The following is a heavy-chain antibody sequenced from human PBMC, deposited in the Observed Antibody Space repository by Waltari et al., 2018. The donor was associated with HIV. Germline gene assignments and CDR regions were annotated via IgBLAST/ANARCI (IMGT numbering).Heavy chain of an antibody. J-gene: IGHJ5*02. V-gene: IGHV1-69*01. Sequence: QVQLVQSGAEVKKPGSSVKVSCKASGGTFSSYAISWVRQAPGQGLEWMGGIIPIFGTANYAQKFQGRVTITADESTSTAYMELSSLRSEDTAVYYCARGTIFGVAPPGWFDPWGQGTLVTVSS. CDR2: IIPIFGTA. CDR1: GGTFSSYA. D-gene: IGHD3-3*01. CDR3: ARGTIFGVAPPGWFDP.